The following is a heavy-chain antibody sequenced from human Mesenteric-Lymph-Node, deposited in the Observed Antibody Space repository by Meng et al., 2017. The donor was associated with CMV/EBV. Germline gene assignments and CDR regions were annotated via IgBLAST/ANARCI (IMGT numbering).Heavy chain of an antibody. CDR2: ISVYNGNT. Sequence: SGYTFISYGISWVRQAPGQELEWMGWISVYNGNTNYAQKLQGRVTMTTDTSTSTAHMELRSLRSDDTAVYYCARDSGALVRGIAFDYWGQGTLVTVSS. D-gene: IGHD3-10*01. CDR1: GYTFISYG. CDR3: ARDSGALVRGIAFDY. V-gene: IGHV1-18*01. J-gene: IGHJ4*02.